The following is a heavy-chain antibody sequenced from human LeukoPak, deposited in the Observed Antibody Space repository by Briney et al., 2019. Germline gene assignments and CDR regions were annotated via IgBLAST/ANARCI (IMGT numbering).Heavy chain of an antibody. CDR3: AKAVVVVPAATPFDY. Sequence: PGGSLRLSCAASGFTISNYAMSWVRQTPGKGLEWVSAIRGSGTSTYYADSVKGRFTTSRDNSKNTLYLQMNSLRDEDTAVYYCAKAVVVVPAATPFDYWGQGTLVTVSS. J-gene: IGHJ4*02. CDR1: GFTISNYA. CDR2: IRGSGTST. D-gene: IGHD2-2*01. V-gene: IGHV3-23*01.